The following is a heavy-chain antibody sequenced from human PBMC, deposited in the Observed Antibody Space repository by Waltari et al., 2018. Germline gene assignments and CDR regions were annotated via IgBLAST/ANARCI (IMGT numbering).Heavy chain of an antibody. D-gene: IGHD3-9*01. J-gene: IGHJ6*02. CDR2: ISSSGSTI. Sequence: EVQLVESGGGLVQPGGSLRLSCAASGFTFSSYEMNWVRQAPGKGLEWVSYISSSGSTIYYADSVKGRFTISRDNAKNSLYLQMNSLRAEDTAVYYCAREGMPYYDILTGYSVGGMDVWGQGTTVTVSS. V-gene: IGHV3-48*03. CDR3: AREGMPYYDILTGYSVGGMDV. CDR1: GFTFSSYE.